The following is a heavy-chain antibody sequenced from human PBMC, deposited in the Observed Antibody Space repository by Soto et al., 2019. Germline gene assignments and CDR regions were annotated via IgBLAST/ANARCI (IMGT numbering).Heavy chain of an antibody. V-gene: IGHV1-69*01. D-gene: IGHD6-13*01. J-gene: IGHJ5*02. CDR3: XXXXXDRXXSIAAAGTTWSDP. CDR2: IIPILGTA. CDR1: GGTFSSYA. Sequence: QVQLVQSGAEVKKPGSSVTVSCTASGGTFSSYAISWVRQAPGHGLAWMGGIIPILGTADYAHKFKGRVTITTDESTXTXXMELSSLKSEDXXXXXXXXXXXDRXXSIAAAGTTWSDPWXQXXXXTVSS.